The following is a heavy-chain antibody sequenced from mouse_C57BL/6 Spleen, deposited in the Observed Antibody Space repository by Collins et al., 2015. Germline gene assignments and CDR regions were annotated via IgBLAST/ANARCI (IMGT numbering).Heavy chain of an antibody. Sequence: DVHLQESGPGLVKPSQSLSLTCSVADYSITSDYYWNWIRQFPGNKLEWMGYINYDGSNNYNPSLKNRISITRDTSKNQFFLKLNPVITEDTAAYYCARGMITTAMDYWGQGTSVTVSS. CDR2: INYDGSN. CDR3: ARGMITTAMDY. J-gene: IGHJ4*01. V-gene: IGHV3-6*02. CDR1: DYSITSDYY. D-gene: IGHD2-4*01.